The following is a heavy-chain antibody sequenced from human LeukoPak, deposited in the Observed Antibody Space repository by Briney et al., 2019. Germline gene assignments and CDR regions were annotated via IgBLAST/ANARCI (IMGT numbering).Heavy chain of an antibody. CDR1: SGSISSGGYY. J-gene: IGHJ4*02. Sequence: SQTLSLTCTSSSGSISSGGYYWSWIRQHPGKGLEWIGYIYYSGSTYYNPSLKSRVTMSVDSSKNQFSLKLSSVTAADTAVYYCARGAPYYFDYWGQGTLVTVSS. CDR3: ARGAPYYFDY. CDR2: IYYSGST. V-gene: IGHV4-31*03.